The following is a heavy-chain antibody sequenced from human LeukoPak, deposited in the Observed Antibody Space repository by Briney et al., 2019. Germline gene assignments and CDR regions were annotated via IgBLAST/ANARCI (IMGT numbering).Heavy chain of an antibody. CDR1: GFTVSSNY. V-gene: IGHV3-53*01. CDR2: IYSGGST. J-gene: IGHJ6*02. CDR3: AREPAYGMDV. Sequence: GGSLRLSCAASGFTVSSNYMSWVRQAPGKGLEWVSVIYSGGSTYYADSVKGRFTISRDNARNSLYLQMNSLRAEDTAVYYCAREPAYGMDVWGQGTTVTVSS.